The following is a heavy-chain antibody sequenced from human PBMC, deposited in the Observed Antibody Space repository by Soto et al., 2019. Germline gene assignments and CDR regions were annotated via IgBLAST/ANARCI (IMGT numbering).Heavy chain of an antibody. CDR3: ARGSGLPYWYFDL. D-gene: IGHD6-19*01. J-gene: IGHJ2*01. CDR1: GGTSGSYG. V-gene: IGHV1-69*12. Sequence: QVQLVQSGAEVKKPGSSAKVSCKASGGTSGSYGISWVRQAPGQGLEWMGGIIPLFGTTNYAKKFQGRVTIPADESTTTVYMELSSLTSEDTALYYCARGSGLPYWYFDLWGRGTLVTVSS. CDR2: IIPLFGTT.